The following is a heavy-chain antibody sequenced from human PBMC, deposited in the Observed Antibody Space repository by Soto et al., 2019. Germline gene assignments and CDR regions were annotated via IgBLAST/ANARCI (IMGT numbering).Heavy chain of an antibody. V-gene: IGHV4-34*01. J-gene: IGHJ5*02. D-gene: IGHD4-4*01. CDR3: AQRTLTNWFDP. Sequence: SETLSLTCAFYGWSFSDFYWNWIRQSPGKGLEWIGEINHSGDTNYNPSLKSRVTISVDTSKNQFSLQLNSVTATDTAVYYCAQRTLTNWFDPWGQGTPVTVS. CDR2: INHSGDT. CDR1: GWSFSDFY.